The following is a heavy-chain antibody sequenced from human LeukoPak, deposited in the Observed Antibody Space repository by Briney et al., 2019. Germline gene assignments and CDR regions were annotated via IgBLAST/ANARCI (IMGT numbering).Heavy chain of an antibody. D-gene: IGHD6-13*01. Sequence: LSGGSLRLSCAASGFTFSSYEMNWVRQAPGKGLEWVSYISSSGSTIYYADSVKGRFTISRDNAKNSLYLQMNSLRAEDTAVYYCARVAEAAAFDSWGQGTLVTVSS. V-gene: IGHV3-48*03. CDR1: GFTFSSYE. J-gene: IGHJ4*02. CDR3: ARVAEAAAFDS. CDR2: ISSSGSTI.